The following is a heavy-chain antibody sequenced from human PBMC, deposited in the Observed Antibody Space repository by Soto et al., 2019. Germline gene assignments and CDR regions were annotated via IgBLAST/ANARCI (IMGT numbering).Heavy chain of an antibody. J-gene: IGHJ4*02. V-gene: IGHV3-23*01. CDR1: VFTFSSYA. CDR3: ARESDH. Sequence: PGGSLRLSCAAPVFTFSSYAMSWVRQAPGKGLEWVSTISGSGGGTYYADSMKGRFTISRDNSKNTLYLQMYSLRVEDTAVYYCARESDHWGQGTLVTVSS. CDR2: ISGSGGGT.